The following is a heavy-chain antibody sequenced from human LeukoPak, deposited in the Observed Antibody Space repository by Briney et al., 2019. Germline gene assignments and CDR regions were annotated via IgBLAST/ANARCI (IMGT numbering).Heavy chain of an antibody. V-gene: IGHV4-59*01. CDR1: GGSISSYY. CDR3: ARVFYYYDSTGYRCADIFDY. Sequence: SETLSLTCTVSGGSISSYYWSWIRQPPGKGLEWIGDIYYSGSTNYNPSLKSRVTISVDTSKNQFSLKLSSVTAADTAVYYCARVFYYYDSTGYRCADIFDYWGQGTLVTVSS. D-gene: IGHD3-22*01. CDR2: IYYSGST. J-gene: IGHJ4*02.